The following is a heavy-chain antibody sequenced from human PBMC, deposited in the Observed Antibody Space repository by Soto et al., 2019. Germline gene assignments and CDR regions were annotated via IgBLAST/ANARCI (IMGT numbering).Heavy chain of an antibody. CDR2: ISYDGSNK. Sequence: PGGSLRLSCAASGFTFSSYAMHWVRQAPGKGLEWVAVISYDGSNKYYADSVKGRFTISRDNSKNTLYLQMNSLRAEDTAVYYCARSNVDTAMDRRYYYYGMAVWGQGTTVTVSS. CDR1: GFTFSSYA. J-gene: IGHJ6*02. V-gene: IGHV3-30-3*01. D-gene: IGHD5-18*01. CDR3: ARSNVDTAMDRRYYYYGMAV.